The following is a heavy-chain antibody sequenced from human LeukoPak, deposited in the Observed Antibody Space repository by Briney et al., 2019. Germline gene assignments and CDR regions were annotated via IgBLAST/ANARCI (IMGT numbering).Heavy chain of an antibody. D-gene: IGHD6-25*01. V-gene: IGHV4-59*01. CDR3: ARVAAGDYYYYYYMDV. Sequence: SETLSLTCTVSGGSISRYYWSWIRQPPGKGLEWIGYIYYSGSTNYNPSLKSRVTISVDTSKNQFSLKLSSVTAADTAVYYCARVAAGDYYYYYYMDVWGKGTTVTVSS. J-gene: IGHJ6*03. CDR1: GGSISRYY. CDR2: IYYSGST.